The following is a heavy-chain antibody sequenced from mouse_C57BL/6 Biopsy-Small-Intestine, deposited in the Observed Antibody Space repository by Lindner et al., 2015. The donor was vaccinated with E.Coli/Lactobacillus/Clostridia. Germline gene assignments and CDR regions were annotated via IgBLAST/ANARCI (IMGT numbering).Heavy chain of an antibody. V-gene: IGHV1-9*01. J-gene: IGHJ2*01. CDR3: ARSSFDY. CDR1: GYTFTEYT. CDR2: ILPGSGST. Sequence: VQLQESGAELVKPGASVKLSCKASGYTFTEYTIHWIKQRSGQGLEWIGEILPGSGSTKYNEEFKGKASFTADTSSNTAYMQLSSLTTEDSAIYYCARSSFDYWGQGTTLTVSS.